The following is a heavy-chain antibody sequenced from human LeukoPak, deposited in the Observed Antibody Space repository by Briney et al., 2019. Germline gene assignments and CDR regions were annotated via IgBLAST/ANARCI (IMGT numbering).Heavy chain of an antibody. D-gene: IGHD3-10*01. Sequence: ASVKVSCKASGYTFTSYYMHWVRQAPGQGLEWMGIINPSGGSTSYAQKFQGRVTMTRDMSTSTVYMELSSLRSDDTAVYYCARGGMVRGVITPRYYFDYWGQGTLVTVSS. CDR2: INPSGGST. J-gene: IGHJ4*02. V-gene: IGHV1-46*01. CDR3: ARGGMVRGVITPRYYFDY. CDR1: GYTFTSYY.